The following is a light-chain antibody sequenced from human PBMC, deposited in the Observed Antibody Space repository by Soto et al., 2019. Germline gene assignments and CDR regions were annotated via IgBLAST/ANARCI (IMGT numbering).Light chain of an antibody. V-gene: IGKV1-39*01. J-gene: IGKJ1*01. Sequence: DIQMTQSPASLSASVGDRVTITCRASQSISSYLHWYQQKPGKAPKLLIYAASNLQSGVPSRFSASGSGTDFTLTLNSLQPEDFAIYYCQQCYSTPRTFGQGTKVDIK. CDR1: QSISSY. CDR2: AAS. CDR3: QQCYSTPRT.